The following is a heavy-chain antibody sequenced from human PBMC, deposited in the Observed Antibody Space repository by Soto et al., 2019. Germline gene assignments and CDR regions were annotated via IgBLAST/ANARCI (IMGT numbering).Heavy chain of an antibody. J-gene: IGHJ6*02. CDR3: ASFDIVVVPAANRDNYYYYGMDV. Sequence: GGSLRLSCAASGFTFSSYSMNWVRQAPGKGLEWVSSISSSSSYIYYADSVKGRFTISRDNAKNSLYLQMNSLRAEDTAVYYCASFDIVVVPAANRDNYYYYGMDVWGQGTTVTVSS. CDR2: ISSSSSYI. CDR1: GFTFSSYS. D-gene: IGHD2-2*01. V-gene: IGHV3-21*01.